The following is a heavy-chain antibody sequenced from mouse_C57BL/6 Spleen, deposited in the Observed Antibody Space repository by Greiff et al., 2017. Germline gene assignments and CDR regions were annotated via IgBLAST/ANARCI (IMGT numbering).Heavy chain of an antibody. CDR3: ASYSYGRSHWDFEV. CDR2: ISYDGSN. J-gene: IGHJ1*03. V-gene: IGHV3-6*01. CDR1: GYSITSGYY. Sequence: EVQLQQSGPGLVKPSQSLSLPCSVPGYSITSGYYWNWIRQFPGNKLEWMGYISYDGSNNYNPSLKNRISITRDTSKDQFFLKLNSVTTEDTATYYGASYSYGRSHWDFEVWGTRATVTVSS. D-gene: IGHD1-1*01.